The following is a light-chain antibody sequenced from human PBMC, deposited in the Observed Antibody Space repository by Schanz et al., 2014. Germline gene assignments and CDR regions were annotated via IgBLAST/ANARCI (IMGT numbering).Light chain of an antibody. V-gene: IGKV4-1*01. J-gene: IGKJ4*01. Sequence: DIVMTQSPDSLPVSLGERATINCKSSQSVLYTSDSKNYLAWYQHKPGQPPKLLISWASTRESGVPDRFTGSGSGTDFTLTISNLQAEDVAVYYCQQYYSSPLTFGGGTKVEIK. CDR3: QQYYSSPLT. CDR2: WAS. CDR1: QSVLYTSDSKNY.